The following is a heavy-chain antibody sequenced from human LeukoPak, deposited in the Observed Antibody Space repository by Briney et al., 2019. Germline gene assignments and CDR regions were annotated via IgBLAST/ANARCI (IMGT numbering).Heavy chain of an antibody. D-gene: IGHD2-8*02. CDR1: GFTFSSFA. V-gene: IGHV3-23*01. CDR2: FDGNGPNT. CDR3: AKPRTTGLGWAQFDY. Sequence: PGGSLRLSCAASGFTFSSFAMTWVRQAPGKGLEWVSGFDGNGPNTYYADSVKGRWTISRVNSRNTLYLEMNSLRPEDTAIYYCAKPRTTGLGWAQFDYWGQGSLVTVSS. J-gene: IGHJ4*02.